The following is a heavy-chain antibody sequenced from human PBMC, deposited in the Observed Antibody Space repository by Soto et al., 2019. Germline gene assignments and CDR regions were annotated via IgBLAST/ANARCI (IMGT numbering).Heavy chain of an antibody. CDR2: ISGSGGST. CDR1: GFTFSSYA. V-gene: IGHV3-23*01. D-gene: IGHD6-13*01. Sequence: GGSLRLSCAASGFTFSSYAMSWVRQAPGKGLEWVSAISGSGGSTYYADSVKGRFTISRDNSKNTLYLQMNSLRAEDTAVYYCAKGWIEIAAAENDAFDIWGQGTMVTVSS. J-gene: IGHJ3*02. CDR3: AKGWIEIAAAENDAFDI.